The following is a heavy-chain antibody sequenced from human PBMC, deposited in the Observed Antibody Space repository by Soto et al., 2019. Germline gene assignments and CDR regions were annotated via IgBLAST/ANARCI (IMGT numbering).Heavy chain of an antibody. CDR2: INAGNGNT. D-gene: IGHD1-1*01. CDR1: GYTFTSYA. Sequence: VASVKVSCKASGYTFTSYAMHWVRQAPGQRLEWMGWINAGNGNTKYSQKFQGRVTITRDTSASTAYMELSSLRSEDTAVYYCARGGDWTYYYYYYMDVWGKGTTVTVSS. CDR3: ARGGDWTYYYYYYMDV. V-gene: IGHV1-3*01. J-gene: IGHJ6*03.